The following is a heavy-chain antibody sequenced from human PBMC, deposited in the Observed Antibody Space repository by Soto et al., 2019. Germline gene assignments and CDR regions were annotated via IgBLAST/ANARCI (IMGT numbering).Heavy chain of an antibody. CDR1: GFTFSNHA. D-gene: IGHD3-3*01. J-gene: IGHJ4*02. CDR3: AKRFTLFGVNKLSPDADN. Sequence: EVHLLESGGGLVQPGGSLRLSCAASGFTFSNHAMSWVLQTPGEGLEWVSGISFSGDNTYYADSVRGRFTVSRDNSKSRLYLQMNSLRAEDTAVYYCAKRFTLFGVNKLSPDADNWGQGTLVTVSS. CDR2: ISFSGDNT. V-gene: IGHV3-23*01.